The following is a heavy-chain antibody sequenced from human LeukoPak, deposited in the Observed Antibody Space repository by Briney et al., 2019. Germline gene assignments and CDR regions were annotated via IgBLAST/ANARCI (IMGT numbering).Heavy chain of an antibody. CDR3: ASLLAVAGSFDY. Sequence: KPSETLSLTCNVSGGSISSGAYYWSWIRQPAGKGLEWIGRIYYSGSTKYNPSLKSRVTISVDTSKNQFSLKLSSVTAADTAVYYCASLLAVAGSFDYWGQGTLVTVSS. J-gene: IGHJ4*02. CDR1: GGSISSGAYY. V-gene: IGHV4-61*10. CDR2: IYYSGST. D-gene: IGHD6-19*01.